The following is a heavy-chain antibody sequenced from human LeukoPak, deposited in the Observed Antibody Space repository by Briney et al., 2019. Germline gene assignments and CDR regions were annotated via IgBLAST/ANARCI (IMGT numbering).Heavy chain of an antibody. D-gene: IGHD4-11*01. V-gene: IGHV4-61*09. Sequence: SQTLSLTCTVSGGSISSGSYYWSWIRQPAGKGLEWIGHIYASGSTNYNPSLKSRVTISVDTSKNQFSLKLNSVTAADTAVYYCASATVTYSYYYYMDVWGKGTTVTVSS. CDR2: IYASGST. J-gene: IGHJ6*03. CDR1: GGSISSGSYY. CDR3: ASATVTYSYYYYMDV.